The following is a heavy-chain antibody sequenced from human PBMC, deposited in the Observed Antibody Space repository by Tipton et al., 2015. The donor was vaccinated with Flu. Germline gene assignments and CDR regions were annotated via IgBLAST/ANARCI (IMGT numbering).Heavy chain of an antibody. D-gene: IGHD6-6*01. Sequence: TLSLTCTVSGGSISSGSYYWSWIRQPAGKGLEWIGRIYTSGSTNYNPSLKSRVTISVDTSKNQFSLKLSSVTAADTAVYYCASYSSSYFDYWGQRTLVTVSS. V-gene: IGHV4-61*02. CDR3: ASYSSSYFDY. J-gene: IGHJ4*02. CDR1: GGSISSGSYY. CDR2: IYTSGST.